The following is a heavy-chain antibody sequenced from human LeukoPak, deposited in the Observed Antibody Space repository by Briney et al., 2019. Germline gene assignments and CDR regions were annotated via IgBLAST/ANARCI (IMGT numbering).Heavy chain of an antibody. CDR2: ISGSGGST. CDR1: GFTFSSYA. CDR3: AKVEAARPGGHLVG. D-gene: IGHD6-6*01. V-gene: IGHV3-23*01. Sequence: GGSLRLPCAASGFTFSSYAMSWVRQAPGKGLEWVSAISGSGGSTYYADSVKGRFTISRDYSKNTLYLQMNSLRAEDTAVYYCAKVEAARPGGHLVGWGQGTLVTVSS. J-gene: IGHJ4*02.